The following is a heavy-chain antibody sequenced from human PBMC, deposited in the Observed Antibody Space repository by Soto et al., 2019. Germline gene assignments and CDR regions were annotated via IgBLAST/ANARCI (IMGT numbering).Heavy chain of an antibody. V-gene: IGHV1-8*01. Sequence: QVQLVQSGAEVKKPGASVKISCKASGYTFTSYDINWVRQAAGQGLEWMGWMKPNSGNTGYAKKFQGRFTMTRDTSINTAYMELSGLISEGTAVYYFSRSGDFTTVVCDFGDFVYWGQGTLVTVSS. CDR1: GYTFTSYD. J-gene: IGHJ4*02. D-gene: IGHD2-8*01. CDR2: MKPNSGNT. CDR3: SRSGDFTTVVCDFGDFVY.